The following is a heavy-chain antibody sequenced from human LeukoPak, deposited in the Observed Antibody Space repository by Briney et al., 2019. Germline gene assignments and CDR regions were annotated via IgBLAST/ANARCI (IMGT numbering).Heavy chain of an antibody. J-gene: IGHJ3*01. CDR3: VGQTGATFDL. CDR1: GGSFTDYY. V-gene: IGHV4-34*01. D-gene: IGHD4/OR15-4a*01. Sequence: PSETLSLTCGVYGGSFTDYYLSWIRQPPGKGLEWIGEINHSGSTNYNPSLKSRVTISVDTSKNQFSLKLTSVTAADTAVYYCVGQTGATFDLWGQGTMVTVSS. CDR2: INHSGST.